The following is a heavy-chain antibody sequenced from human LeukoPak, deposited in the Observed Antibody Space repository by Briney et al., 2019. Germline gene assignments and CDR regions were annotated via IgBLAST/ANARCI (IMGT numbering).Heavy chain of an antibody. CDR3: AKIRLEESATGY. CDR2: IYYSGST. J-gene: IGHJ4*02. Sequence: SETLSLTCTVSGGSISSYYWSWIRQPPGKGLEWIGYIYYSGSTNYNPSLKSRVTISVDTSKNQFSLKLSSVTAADTAVYYCAKIRLEESATGYWGQGTLVTVSS. D-gene: IGHD2-15*01. CDR1: GGSISSYY. V-gene: IGHV4-59*01.